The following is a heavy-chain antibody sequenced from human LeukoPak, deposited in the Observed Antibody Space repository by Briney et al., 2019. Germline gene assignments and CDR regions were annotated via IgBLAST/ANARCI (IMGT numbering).Heavy chain of an antibody. CDR3: ARNSALLGNGIDY. CDR1: GGSISSSSYY. V-gene: IGHV4-61*01. J-gene: IGHJ4*02. CDR2: IYYSGST. Sequence: PSETLSLTCTVSGGSISSSSYYWSWIRQPPGKGLEWIGYIYYSGSTNYNPSLKSRVTISVDTSKNQFSLKLSSVTAADTAVYYCARNSALLGNGIDYWGQGTLVTISS. D-gene: IGHD1-26*01.